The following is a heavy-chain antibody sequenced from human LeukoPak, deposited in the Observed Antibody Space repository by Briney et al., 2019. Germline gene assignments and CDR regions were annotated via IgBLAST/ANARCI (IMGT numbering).Heavy chain of an antibody. CDR3: TRDLMDYDVSTGLHHYYMDV. Sequence: GGSLRLSCAASGFTFYDYAMHWVRKAPGKGVEWVSGINWNSGTIVYADSVKGRFTISRDNAKNTLYLQMNTLRVEDTAVYYCTRDLMDYDVSTGLHHYYMDVWGQGTTVTVSS. V-gene: IGHV3-9*01. CDR2: INWNSGTI. J-gene: IGHJ6*02. D-gene: IGHD3-9*01. CDR1: GFTFYDYA.